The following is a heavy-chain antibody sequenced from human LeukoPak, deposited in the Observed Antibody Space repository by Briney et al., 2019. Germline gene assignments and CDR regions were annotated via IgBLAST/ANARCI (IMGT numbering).Heavy chain of an antibody. J-gene: IGHJ4*02. CDR2: ISSSGSTI. Sequence: PGGSLRLSCAASGFTFSSYEMNWVRRAPGKGLEWVSYISSSGSTIYYADSVKGRFTISRDNAKNSLYLQMNSLRAEDTAVYYCARAQWLVPSFDYWGQGTLVTVSS. CDR3: ARAQWLVPSFDY. CDR1: GFTFSSYE. V-gene: IGHV3-48*03. D-gene: IGHD6-19*01.